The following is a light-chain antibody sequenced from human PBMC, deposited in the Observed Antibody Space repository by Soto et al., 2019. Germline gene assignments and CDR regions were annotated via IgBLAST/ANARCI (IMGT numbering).Light chain of an antibody. V-gene: IGLV1-40*01. Sequence: QSVLTQPPSVSGAPGQRVTISCTGSSSSIGASSDVHWYQQLPGTAPKLLIYGNNNRPSGVPDRFSGSKSGTSASLAITGLQAEDEADYYCQSYDSSLSGHVVFGGGTKVTVL. J-gene: IGLJ2*01. CDR2: GNN. CDR3: QSYDSSLSGHVV. CDR1: SSSIGASSD.